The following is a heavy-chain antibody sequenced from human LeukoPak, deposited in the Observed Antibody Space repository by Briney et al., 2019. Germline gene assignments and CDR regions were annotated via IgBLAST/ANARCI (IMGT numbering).Heavy chain of an antibody. CDR2: IRYGGSNK. CDR1: GFTFSSYG. D-gene: IGHD2-8*01. CDR3: ANAMLSRSFFLDY. Sequence: GGSLRLSCAASGFTFSSYGMHWVRQAPGKGLEWVAFIRYGGSNKYYADSVKGRFTISRDNSKNTLYLQMNSLRAEDTAVYYCANAMLSRSFFLDYWGQGTLVTVSS. V-gene: IGHV3-30*02. J-gene: IGHJ4*02.